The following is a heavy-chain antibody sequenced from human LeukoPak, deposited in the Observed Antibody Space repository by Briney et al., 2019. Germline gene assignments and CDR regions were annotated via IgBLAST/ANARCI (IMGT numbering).Heavy chain of an antibody. D-gene: IGHD4-17*01. J-gene: IGHJ4*02. Sequence: PSETLSLTCTVSGGSISSYYWSWIRPPAGKGLEWIWRIYTSGSTNYNPSLKSRVTISVDKSKNQFSLKLSSVTAADTAVYYCARDRGYGDYEYYFDYWGQGTLVTVSS. CDR2: IYTSGST. CDR3: ARDRGYGDYEYYFDY. V-gene: IGHV4-4*07. CDR1: GGSISSYY.